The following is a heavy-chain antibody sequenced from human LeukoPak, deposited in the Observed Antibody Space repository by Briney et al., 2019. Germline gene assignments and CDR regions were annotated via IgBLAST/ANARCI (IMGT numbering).Heavy chain of an antibody. V-gene: IGHV1-46*01. CDR1: GYTFTSFY. Sequence: GASVTVSCTASGYTFTSFYMHWVRQAPGQGLEWMGIINPSGGSTSFAQKFQGRATMTRDTSTSTVYVELSSLRSEDTAVYYCASSLGYYHYYGMDVWGQGTTVTVSS. J-gene: IGHJ6*02. CDR3: ASSLGYYHYYGMDV. D-gene: IGHD7-27*01. CDR2: INPSGGST.